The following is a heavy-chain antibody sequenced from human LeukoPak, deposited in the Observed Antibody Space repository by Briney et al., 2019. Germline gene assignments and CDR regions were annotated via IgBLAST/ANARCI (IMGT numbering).Heavy chain of an antibody. Sequence: ASVKVSCKASGYIFISYGISWVRQAPGQGLEWMGWISAYNGNTKYAQKLQGRVTMTADTSTSTAYMELRSLRSADTAVYYCARDVRGIVGMDYFDYWGQGTLVTVSS. CDR3: ARDVRGIVGMDYFDY. V-gene: IGHV1-18*01. CDR2: ISAYNGNT. CDR1: GYIFISYG. J-gene: IGHJ4*02. D-gene: IGHD3-22*01.